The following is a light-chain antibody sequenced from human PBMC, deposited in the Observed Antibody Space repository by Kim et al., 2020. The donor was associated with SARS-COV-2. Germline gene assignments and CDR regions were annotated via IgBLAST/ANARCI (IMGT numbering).Light chain of an antibody. J-gene: IGLJ2*01. CDR2: TKD. CDR1: SLKNYY. Sequence: ALDQTGRITCQGDSLKNYYASWYQQKPGQAPILVMYTKDKRPAGIPGRFSGSGSGDTTSLTITGAQAEDEGDYYCSSRDTSGSLVIFGGGTQLTVL. V-gene: IGLV3-19*01. CDR3: SSRDTSGSLVI.